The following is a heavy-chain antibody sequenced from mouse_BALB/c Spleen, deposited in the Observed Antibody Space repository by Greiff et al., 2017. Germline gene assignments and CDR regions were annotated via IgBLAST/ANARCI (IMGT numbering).Heavy chain of an antibody. J-gene: IGHJ1*01. Sequence: EVKVVESGGGLVKPGGSLKLSCAASGFTFSSYAMSWVRQSPEKRLEWVAEISSGGSYTYYPDTVTGRFTISRDNAKNTLYLEMSSLRSEDTAMYYCARERGYDWYFDVWGAGTTVTVSS. CDR3: ARERGYDWYFDV. D-gene: IGHD2-2*01. CDR1: GFTFSSYA. V-gene: IGHV5-9-4*01. CDR2: ISSGGSYT.